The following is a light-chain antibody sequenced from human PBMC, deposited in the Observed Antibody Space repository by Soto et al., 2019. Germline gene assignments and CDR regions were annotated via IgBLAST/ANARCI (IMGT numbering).Light chain of an antibody. CDR1: QSVSGW. V-gene: IGKV1-5*03. Sequence: DIQMTQSPSTLSASVGDRVAITCRASQSVSGWLAWYQQKPGKVPKLLIYQASTLEDGVPSRFSGSGSGTEVTLTISSLQPDDSATYYCQHYNDYSYTFGPGTNFEIK. CDR2: QAS. J-gene: IGKJ2*01. CDR3: QHYNDYSYT.